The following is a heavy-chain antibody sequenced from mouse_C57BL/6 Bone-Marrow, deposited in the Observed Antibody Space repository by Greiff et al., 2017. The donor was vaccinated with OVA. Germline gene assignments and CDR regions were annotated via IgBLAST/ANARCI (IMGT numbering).Heavy chain of an antibody. CDR3: ARITTVVFDY. CDR2: ISSGGSYT. V-gene: IGHV5-6*01. CDR1: GFTFSSYG. J-gene: IGHJ2*01. D-gene: IGHD1-1*01. Sequence: EVKLVESGGDLVKPGGSLKLSCAASGFTFSSYGMSWVRQTPDKRLEWVATISSGGSYTYYPDSVKGRFTISRDNAKNTLYLQMSSLKSEDTAMYYCARITTVVFDYWGQGTTLTVSS.